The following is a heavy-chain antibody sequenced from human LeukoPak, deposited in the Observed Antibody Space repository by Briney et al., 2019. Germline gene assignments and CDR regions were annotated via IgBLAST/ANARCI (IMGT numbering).Heavy chain of an antibody. Sequence: ASVKVSCKVSGYTLTELSMHWVRQAPGKGLEWMGGFDPEDGETIYAQKFQGRVTMTEDTSTDTAYMELSSLRSEDTAVYYCVFGATSPTAARFDYWGQGTLVTVSS. CDR3: VFGATSPTAARFDY. D-gene: IGHD3-3*01. CDR1: GYTLTELS. CDR2: FDPEDGET. V-gene: IGHV1-24*01. J-gene: IGHJ4*02.